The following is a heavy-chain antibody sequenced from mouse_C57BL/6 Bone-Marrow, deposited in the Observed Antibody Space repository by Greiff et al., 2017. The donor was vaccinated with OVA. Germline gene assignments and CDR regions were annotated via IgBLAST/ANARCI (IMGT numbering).Heavy chain of an antibody. Sequence: QVQLQQPGAELVMPGASVKLSCKASGYTFTSYWMHWVKQRPGQGLEWIGEIDPSDSYTNYNQKFKGKSTLTVDKSSSTAYMQHSSLTSEDSSVYYCARTPPRNYIDYWGQGTTLTVSS. CDR1: GYTFTSYW. CDR3: ARTPPRNYIDY. J-gene: IGHJ2*01. V-gene: IGHV1-69*01. CDR2: IDPSDSYT.